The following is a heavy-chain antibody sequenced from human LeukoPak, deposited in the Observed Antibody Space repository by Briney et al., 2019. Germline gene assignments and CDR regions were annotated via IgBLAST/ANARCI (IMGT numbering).Heavy chain of an antibody. J-gene: IGHJ4*02. V-gene: IGHV4-4*07. Sequence: SETLSLTCTVSGGSISSYYWSWIRQPAGKGLEWIGRIYTSVSTNYNPSLKGRVTMSVDTSKNQFSLKLSSVTAADSAVYYCARDAKYYYGSGTSGNYFDYWGQGTLVTVSS. CDR1: GGSISSYY. CDR3: ARDAKYYYGSGTSGNYFDY. CDR2: IYTSVST. D-gene: IGHD3-10*01.